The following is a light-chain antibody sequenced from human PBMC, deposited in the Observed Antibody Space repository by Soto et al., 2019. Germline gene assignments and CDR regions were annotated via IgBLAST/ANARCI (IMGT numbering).Light chain of an antibody. CDR3: QSYDSSLSGHV. CDR1: SSNIGAGYD. CDR2: GNS. Sequence: QSVLTQPTSVSGAPGQRVTISCTGSSSNIGAGYDVHWYQQLPGTAPKLLMYGNSNRPSGVPDRFSGSKSGTSASLAITGLQAEDEADYYCQSYDSSLSGHVFGTGTKLTVL. V-gene: IGLV1-40*01. J-gene: IGLJ1*01.